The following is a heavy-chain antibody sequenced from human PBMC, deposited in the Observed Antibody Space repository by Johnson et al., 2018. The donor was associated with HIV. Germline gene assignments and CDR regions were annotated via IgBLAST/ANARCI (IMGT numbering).Heavy chain of an antibody. Sequence: VQLVESGGGLVQPGGSLRLSCAVSGFTFGDYGMSWVRQAPGKGLEWVGFIRSKAYGGTTEYAASVKGRLTISRDDSKSIAYLQMNSLKTEDTAVYYCSRVGYYYDSSGYYSDALDIWGQGTMVTVSS. D-gene: IGHD3-22*01. J-gene: IGHJ3*02. CDR3: SRVGYYYDSSGYYSDALDI. CDR2: IRSKAYGGTT. V-gene: IGHV3-49*04. CDR1: GFTFGDYG.